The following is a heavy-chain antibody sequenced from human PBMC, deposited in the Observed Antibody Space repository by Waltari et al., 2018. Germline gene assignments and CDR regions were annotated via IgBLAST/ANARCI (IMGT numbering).Heavy chain of an antibody. V-gene: IGHV3-33*01. J-gene: IGHJ4*02. Sequence: QVQLVESGGGVVQPGRSLTLSCGASGFTFSSYGFHWVRQAPGKGLEGVAAIWNDGSNFYADSVKGRFTISRDNSKKTGYLEMNSLRDGDTALYYCARYSGSYLDYWGQGTLVTVSS. CDR1: GFTFSSYG. CDR2: IWNDGSN. D-gene: IGHD1-26*01. CDR3: ARYSGSYLDY.